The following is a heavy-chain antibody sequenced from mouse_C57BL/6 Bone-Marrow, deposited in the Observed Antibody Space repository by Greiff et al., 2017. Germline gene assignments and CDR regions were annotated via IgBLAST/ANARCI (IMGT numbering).Heavy chain of an antibody. J-gene: IGHJ2*01. CDR1: GFTFSSYG. CDR2: ISSGGSYT. Sequence: EVQGVESGGDLVKPGGSLKLSCAASGFTFSSYGMSWVRQTPDKRLEWVATISSGGSYTYYPDSVKGRFTISRDNAKNTLYLQMSSLKSEDTAMYYCARHEDWDVDFDYWGQGTTLTVSS. V-gene: IGHV5-6*01. CDR3: ARHEDWDVDFDY. D-gene: IGHD4-1*01.